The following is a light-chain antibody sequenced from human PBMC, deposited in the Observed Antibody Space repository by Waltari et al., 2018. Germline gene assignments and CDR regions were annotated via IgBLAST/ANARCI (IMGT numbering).Light chain of an antibody. CDR2: GAS. V-gene: IGKV3-11*01. CDR1: KSVSSY. J-gene: IGKJ5*01. Sequence: EIVLTQSPATLPLSPGARATLPCRASKSVSSYLAWYQHKPGQAPRLLIYGASNRTTGIPARFSGSGSGTDFTLTISSLEPEDFAVYYCQQRTNWITFGQGTRLEIK. CDR3: QQRTNWIT.